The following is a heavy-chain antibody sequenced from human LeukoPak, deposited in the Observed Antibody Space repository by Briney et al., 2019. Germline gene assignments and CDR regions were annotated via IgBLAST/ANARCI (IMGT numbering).Heavy chain of an antibody. Sequence: ASVKVSCKASGYSFTSNGISWVRQAPGQGLEWMGWISSFNGNTKYAQKVQGRVTMTTDTSTSTAYMELRSLRSDDTAVYYCSRSSWPYYFDYWGQGTIVTVSS. J-gene: IGHJ4*02. V-gene: IGHV1-18*01. CDR3: SRSSWPYYFDY. CDR2: ISSFNGNT. D-gene: IGHD6-13*01. CDR1: GYSFTSNG.